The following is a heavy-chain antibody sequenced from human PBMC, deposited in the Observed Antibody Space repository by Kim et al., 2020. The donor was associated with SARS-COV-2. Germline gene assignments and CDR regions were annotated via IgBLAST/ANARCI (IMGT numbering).Heavy chain of an antibody. J-gene: IGHJ6*02. CDR3: ARESLVAGTGIYYYGMDV. V-gene: IGHV3-7*03. CDR1: GFTFSSYW. Sequence: GGSLRLSCAASGFTFSSYWMSWVRQAPGKGLEWVATINQDGSEKYYVDSVQGRFTISRDNAKNSLYLQMNSLRAEDTAVYYCARESLVAGTGIYYYGMDVWGQGTTVTASS. CDR2: INQDGSEK. D-gene: IGHD6-19*01.